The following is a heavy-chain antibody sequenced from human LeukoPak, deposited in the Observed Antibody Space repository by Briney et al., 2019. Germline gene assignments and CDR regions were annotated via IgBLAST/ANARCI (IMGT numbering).Heavy chain of an antibody. CDR2: IYYSGST. V-gene: IGHV4-59*01. J-gene: IGHJ4*02. D-gene: IGHD3-9*01. CDR1: GGSISSYY. Sequence: SETLSLTCTVSGGSISSYYWSWIRQPPGKGLEWIGYIYYSGSTNYNPSLKSRVTISVDTSKNQFSLKLSSVTAADTAVYYCARLGQNYDILTGYYNGYYFDCWGQGTLVTVSS. CDR3: ARLGQNYDILTGYYNGYYFDC.